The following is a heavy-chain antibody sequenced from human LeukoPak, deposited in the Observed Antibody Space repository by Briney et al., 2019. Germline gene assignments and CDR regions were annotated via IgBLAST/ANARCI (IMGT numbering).Heavy chain of an antibody. V-gene: IGHV4-34*01. CDR2: INHSGST. D-gene: IGHD6-13*01. CDR3: AREGSSSWYWSYYDY. J-gene: IGHJ4*02. Sequence: SVTLSLTCAVYGGSFSGYYWSWIRQPPGKGLEWIGEINHSGSTNFNPSLKSRVTISVDTSKNQFSLKLSSVTAADTAVYYCAREGSSSWYWSYYDYWGQGTLVTVSS. CDR1: GGSFSGYY.